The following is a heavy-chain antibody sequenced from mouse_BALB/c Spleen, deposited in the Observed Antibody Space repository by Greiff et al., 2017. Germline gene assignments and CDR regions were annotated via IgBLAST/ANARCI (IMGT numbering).Heavy chain of an antibody. V-gene: IGHV1S137*01. CDR2: ISTYYGDA. D-gene: IGHD1-2*01. J-gene: IGHJ3*01. CDR3: ARGGTTAPFAY. CDR1: GYTFTDYA. Sequence: VKLMESGAELVRPGVSVKISCKGSGYTFTDYAMHWVKQSHAKSLEWIGVISTYYGDASYNQKFKGKATMTVDKSSSTAYMELARLTSEDSAIYYCARGGTTAPFAYWGQGTLVTVSA.